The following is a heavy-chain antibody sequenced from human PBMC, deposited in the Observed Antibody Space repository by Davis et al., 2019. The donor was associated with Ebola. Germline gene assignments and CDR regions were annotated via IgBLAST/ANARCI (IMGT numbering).Heavy chain of an antibody. V-gene: IGHV5-10-1*01. Sequence: GGSLRLSCKGSGYYFTSYWISWVRQMPGRGLEWMGRIDPSDSYTNYSPSFQGHVTISADKSISTAYLQWSSLKASDTAMYYCARLGYYYGSGSYSNNWFDPWGQGTLVTVSS. D-gene: IGHD3-10*01. CDR2: IDPSDSYT. CDR3: ARLGYYYGSGSYSNNWFDP. CDR1: GYYFTSYW. J-gene: IGHJ5*02.